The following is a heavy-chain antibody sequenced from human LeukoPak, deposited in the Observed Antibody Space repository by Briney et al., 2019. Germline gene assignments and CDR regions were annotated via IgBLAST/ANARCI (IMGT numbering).Heavy chain of an antibody. J-gene: IGHJ4*02. CDR1: GGSFSGYY. D-gene: IGHD6-13*01. CDR2: INPSGST. V-gene: IGHV4-34*01. CDR3: ARGGAAAGTRLPYYFDY. Sequence: PSETLSLTCAVYGGSFSGYYWSWIRQPPGKGLEWIGEINPSGSTNYNPSLKSRVTISVDTSKNQFSLKLSSVTAADTAVYYCARGGAAAGTRLPYYFDYWGQGTLVTVSS.